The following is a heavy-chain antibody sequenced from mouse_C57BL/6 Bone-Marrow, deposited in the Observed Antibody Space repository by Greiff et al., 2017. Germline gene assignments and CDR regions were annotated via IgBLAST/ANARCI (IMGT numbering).Heavy chain of an antibody. Sequence: VQLKESGAELVRPGASVKLSCTASGFNIKDDYMHWVKQRPEQGLEWIGWIDPENGDTEYASKFQGKATITADTSSNPAYLQLSSLTSEDTAVYYCTTYYYGSSFFDYWGQGTTLTVSS. CDR3: TTYYYGSSFFDY. D-gene: IGHD1-1*01. J-gene: IGHJ2*01. CDR1: GFNIKDDY. CDR2: IDPENGDT. V-gene: IGHV14-4*01.